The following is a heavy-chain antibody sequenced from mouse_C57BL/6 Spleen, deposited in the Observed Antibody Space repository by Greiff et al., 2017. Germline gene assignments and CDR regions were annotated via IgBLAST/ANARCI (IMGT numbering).Heavy chain of an antibody. CDR3: ADYGLAY. V-gene: IGHV5-17*01. Sequence: EVMLVESGGGLVKPGGSLKLSCAASGFTFSDYGMHWVRQAPEKGLEWVAYISSGSSTIYYADTVKGRFTLSRDNAKNTLFLQMTRLRSEDTAMYDCADYGLAYWGQGTLVTVSA. J-gene: IGHJ3*01. CDR1: GFTFSDYG. D-gene: IGHD2-4*01. CDR2: ISSGSSTI.